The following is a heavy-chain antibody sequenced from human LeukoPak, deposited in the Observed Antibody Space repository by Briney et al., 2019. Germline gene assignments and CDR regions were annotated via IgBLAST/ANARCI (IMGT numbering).Heavy chain of an antibody. V-gene: IGHV4-59*01. D-gene: IGHD1-26*01. CDR2: IHYSGST. J-gene: IGHJ4*02. CDR1: GGSISGYY. CDR3: ARDRWELPL. Sequence: PSETLSLTCTVSGGSISGYYWSWIRQPPGKGLEWIGYIHYSGSTNYNPSLKSRVALSVDTSKNQISLSLTSVTAADTAMYFCARDRWELPLWGQGTLVTVSS.